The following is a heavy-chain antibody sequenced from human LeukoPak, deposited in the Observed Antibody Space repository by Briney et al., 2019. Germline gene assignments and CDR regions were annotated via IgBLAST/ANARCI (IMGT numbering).Heavy chain of an antibody. CDR2: IYSGGST. CDR1: GFTVSSNY. J-gene: IGHJ4*02. V-gene: IGHV3-66*01. CDR3: ARVVVTAIGPYFDY. Sequence: GGSLRLSCAASGFTVSSNYMSGVRQAPGKGLEWVSVIYSGGSTYYADSVKGRFTISRDNAKNTLYLQMNSLRAEDTAVYYCARVVVTAIGPYFDYWGQGTPVTVSP. D-gene: IGHD2-21*02.